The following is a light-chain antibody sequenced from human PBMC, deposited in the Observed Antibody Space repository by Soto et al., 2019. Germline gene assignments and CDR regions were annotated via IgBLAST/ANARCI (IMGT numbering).Light chain of an antibody. CDR3: QHHNSYSQT. V-gene: IGKV1-5*01. CDR1: QSIRHY. J-gene: IGKJ1*01. CDR2: GAS. Sequence: DIHITQSPPTLSASVGVRVTITCRASQSIRHYLAWYQQMPGKAPKLLIYGASTLQSGVPSRFSGSGSGTEFTLTISSLQPDDFGTYFCQHHNSYSQTFGQGT.